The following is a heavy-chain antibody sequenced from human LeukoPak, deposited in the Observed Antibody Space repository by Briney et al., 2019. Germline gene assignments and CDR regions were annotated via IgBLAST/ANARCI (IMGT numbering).Heavy chain of an antibody. CDR1: GLTFSTSG. D-gene: IGHD1-14*01. CDR3: ATETNGRHYDY. V-gene: IGHV3-21*06. J-gene: IGHJ4*02. CDR2: IGPTGSDR. Sequence: GGSLRLSCTASGLTFSTSGFNWVPQAPGKGLEWVASIGPTGSDRYHADSIKGRFTISRDNANNFLYLQMHSLRAEDTAVYYCATETNGRHYDYWGQGTLLTVSS.